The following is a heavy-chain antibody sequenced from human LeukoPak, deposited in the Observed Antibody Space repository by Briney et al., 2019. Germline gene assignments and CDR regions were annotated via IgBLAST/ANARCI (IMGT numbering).Heavy chain of an antibody. CDR1: GITLSNYA. V-gene: IGHV3-23*01. CDR3: ATGPYDIMTAYYGLDS. J-gene: IGHJ4*02. D-gene: IGHD3-9*01. CDR2: ISGSDDST. Sequence: GGSLRLSCAASGITLSNYAMTWVRQAPGKGLECVSGISGSDDSTYNVDSVKGRFTISRDNSKNTLYLRMNSLRDEDTAVYYCATGPYDIMTAYYGLDSWGQGTLVTVSS.